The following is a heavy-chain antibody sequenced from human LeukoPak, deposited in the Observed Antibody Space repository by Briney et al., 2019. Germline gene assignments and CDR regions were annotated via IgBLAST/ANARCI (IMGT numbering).Heavy chain of an antibody. CDR1: GFTFSSYG. Sequence: GGSLRLSCAASGFTFSSYGMHWVRQAPGQGLEWVAFIRYDGSNKYYADSVKGRFTISRDNAKNSLYLQMNSLRAEDTAVYYCARAHNWKYGTFDYWGQGTLVTVSS. J-gene: IGHJ4*02. D-gene: IGHD1-7*01. V-gene: IGHV3-30*02. CDR3: ARAHNWKYGTFDY. CDR2: IRYDGSNK.